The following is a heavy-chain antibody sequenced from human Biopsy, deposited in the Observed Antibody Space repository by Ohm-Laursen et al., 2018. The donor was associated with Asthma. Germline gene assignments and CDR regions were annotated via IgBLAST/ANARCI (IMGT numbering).Heavy chain of an antibody. Sequence: SVKVSCNTSGYTFNSAGITWVRQAPGQGLEWMGWISVYNGNTKVAQKLQDRVTMISDTSTSTAYMELRSLRSDDTAVYFCARAVDYSHYYGIDVWGQGTTVTVS. D-gene: IGHD3-10*01. J-gene: IGHJ6*02. CDR1: GYTFNSAG. CDR2: ISVYNGNT. CDR3: ARAVDYSHYYGIDV. V-gene: IGHV1-18*01.